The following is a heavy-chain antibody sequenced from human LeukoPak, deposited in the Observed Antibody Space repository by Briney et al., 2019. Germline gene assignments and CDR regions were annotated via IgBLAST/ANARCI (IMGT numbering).Heavy chain of an antibody. V-gene: IGHV4-59*12. CDR3: ATTTIRLGF. CDR1: GGSISSYY. CDR2: IYYSGST. J-gene: IGHJ4*02. D-gene: IGHD1-1*01. Sequence: SETLSLTCTVSGGSISSYYWSWIRQPPGKGLEWIGSIYYSGSTYYNPSLKSRVTISVDTSKNQFSLKLTSVTAADTAVYYCATTTIRLGFWGQGTLVTVSS.